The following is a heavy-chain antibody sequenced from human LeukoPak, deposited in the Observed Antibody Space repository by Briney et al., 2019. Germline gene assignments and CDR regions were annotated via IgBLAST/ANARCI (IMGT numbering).Heavy chain of an antibody. D-gene: IGHD1-26*01. Sequence: GGSLRLSCVASGFTFSSYWMSWVRQAPGKGLEWVANIKQDGSEKYYVGSVKGRFTISRDSSRNTLFLHMNTLRAEDTAIYYCAKDRTVGASYWYFDLWGRGTLVTVSS. CDR3: AKDRTVGASYWYFDL. J-gene: IGHJ2*01. V-gene: IGHV3-7*03. CDR1: GFTFSSYW. CDR2: IKQDGSEK.